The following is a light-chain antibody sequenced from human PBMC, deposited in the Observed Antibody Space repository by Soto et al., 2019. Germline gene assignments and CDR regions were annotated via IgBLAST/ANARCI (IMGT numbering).Light chain of an antibody. CDR2: FNN. CDR3: AAWDDSLSGFV. J-gene: IGLJ1*01. Sequence: QAVVTQPPSASGTPGQRVTISCSGSSSNVGSNYVYWYQQLPGTAPKLLIFFNNQRPSGVPDRFSGSKSGTSASLAISGLRSEDESDYYCAAWDDSLSGFVFGTGTKLTVL. CDR1: SSNVGSNY. V-gene: IGLV1-47*02.